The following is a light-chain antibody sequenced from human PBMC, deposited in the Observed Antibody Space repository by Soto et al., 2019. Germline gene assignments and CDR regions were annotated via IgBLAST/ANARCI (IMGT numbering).Light chain of an antibody. CDR3: AYFTTSSTRV. V-gene: IGLV2-14*01. CDR1: TSDIGSYNY. Sequence: QSALTQPASVSGSPGQSITVSCTGTTSDIGSYNYVSWYQQHPGKAPKLIIYEVNNRPSGISNRFSGSKSGSAASLTISGLQAEDEANYYCAYFTTSSTRVFGTGTKVTVL. J-gene: IGLJ1*01. CDR2: EVN.